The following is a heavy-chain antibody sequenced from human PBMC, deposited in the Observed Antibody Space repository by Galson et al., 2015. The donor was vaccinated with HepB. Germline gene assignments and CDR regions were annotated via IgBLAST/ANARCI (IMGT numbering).Heavy chain of an antibody. CDR1: GGSFSGYY. CDR3: ARGALYSYGYRGAIDY. CDR2: INHSGST. Sequence: SETLSLTCAVYGGSFSGYYWSWIRQPPGKGLEWIGEINHSGSTNYNPSLKSRVTISVDTSKNQFSLKLSSVTAADTAVYYCARGALYSYGYRGAIDYWGQGTLVTVSS. V-gene: IGHV4-34*01. J-gene: IGHJ4*02. D-gene: IGHD5-18*01.